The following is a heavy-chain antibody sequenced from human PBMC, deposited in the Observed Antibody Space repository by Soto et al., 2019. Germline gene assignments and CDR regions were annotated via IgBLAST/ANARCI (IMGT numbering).Heavy chain of an antibody. D-gene: IGHD2-2*02. CDR1: GYNFVNYG. V-gene: IGHV1-18*04. CDR2: ISAYSGNK. Sequence: QVQLMQSGVEVKKPGASVRVSCQASGYNFVNYGITWVRQAPGQGLEWLGWISAYSGNKNYAQNFQGRVTMTTGKSTSTAYMEVRSLRSDDTAVYFCARGGECSSTSCYTPNYYYGLGVWGQGTTVIVSS. J-gene: IGHJ6*02. CDR3: ARGGECSSTSCYTPNYYYGLGV.